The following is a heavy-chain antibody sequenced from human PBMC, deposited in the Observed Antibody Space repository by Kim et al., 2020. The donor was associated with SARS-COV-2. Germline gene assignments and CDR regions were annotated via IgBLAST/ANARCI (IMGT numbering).Heavy chain of an antibody. CDR2: ITCNGSST. CDR3: ARGGARLKYCFDY. D-gene: IGHD2-21*02. J-gene: IGHJ4*02. V-gene: IGHV3-30*04. CDR1: GFTFSGYA. Sequence: GGSLRLSCAASGFTFSGYAMHWVRQAPGKGLEWVAGITCNGSSTYYADSVKGRFTISRDNAKNTLYLQMNSLRAEDTAVYYCARGGARLKYCFDYCGQAT.